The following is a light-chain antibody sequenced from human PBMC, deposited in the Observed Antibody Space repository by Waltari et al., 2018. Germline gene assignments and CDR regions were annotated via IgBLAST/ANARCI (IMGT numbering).Light chain of an antibody. CDR3: QQYYTTPCT. CDR1: QSVLSSTNSNNY. J-gene: IGKJ2*02. V-gene: IGKV4-1*01. CDR2: CAS. Sequence: DIVLTQSPDSLALSLGERDTISCRSSQSVLSSTNSNNYLAWYPQRPGQPPNLLFYCASTRVSGVPDRFDGSGSGTDFTLTISSLQAEDLAVYYCQQYYTTPCTFGQGTRLEIK.